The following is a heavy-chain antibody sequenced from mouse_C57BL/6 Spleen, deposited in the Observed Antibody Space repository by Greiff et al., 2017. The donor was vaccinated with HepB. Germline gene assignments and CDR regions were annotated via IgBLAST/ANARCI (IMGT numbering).Heavy chain of an antibody. D-gene: IGHD1-1*01. Sequence: ESGPGLVKPSQSLSLTCSVTGYSITSGYYWNWIRQFPGNKLEWMGYISYDGSNNYNPSLKNRISITRDTSKNQFFLKLNSVTTEDTATYYCARETRIYYYMDYWGQGTSVTVSS. CDR2: ISYDGSN. J-gene: IGHJ4*01. V-gene: IGHV3-6*01. CDR1: GYSITSGYY. CDR3: ARETRIYYYMDY.